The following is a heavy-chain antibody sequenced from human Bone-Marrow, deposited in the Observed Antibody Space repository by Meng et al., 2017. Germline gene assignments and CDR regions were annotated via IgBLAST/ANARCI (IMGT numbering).Heavy chain of an antibody. D-gene: IGHD1-1*01. Sequence: QVQLQESGLGLVKPSETLSLTCAVYGGYLNSYFWSWIRQPPGKGLEWIGEISSGVSTNYNPSLKSRVTISVDTSKNQVSLKLTSVTAADTALYYCVRGVSGTVADYWGQGTLVTVSS. CDR1: GGYLNSYF. CDR3: VRGVSGTVADY. J-gene: IGHJ4*02. CDR2: ISSGVST. V-gene: IGHV4-34*01.